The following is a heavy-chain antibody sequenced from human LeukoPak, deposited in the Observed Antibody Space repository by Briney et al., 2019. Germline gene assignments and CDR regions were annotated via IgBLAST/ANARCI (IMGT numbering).Heavy chain of an antibody. V-gene: IGHV3-7*01. CDR3: ARDPLYWDHPTGFDY. D-gene: IGHD1-14*01. Sequence: PGGSLSLSCAASGFTFSSYWMSWVRQAPGKGRKWGANIKQDGSEKYYVDSVKGRFTISRDNAKKSLYLQMNSLRAEDTAVYYCARDPLYWDHPTGFDYWGQGTLVTVSS. J-gene: IGHJ4*02. CDR2: IKQDGSEK. CDR1: GFTFSSYW.